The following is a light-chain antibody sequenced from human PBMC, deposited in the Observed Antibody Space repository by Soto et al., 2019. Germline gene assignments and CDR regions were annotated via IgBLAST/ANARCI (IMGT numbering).Light chain of an antibody. Sequence: QSALTQPDSVYGSPGQSITISCTGTSSDVGGYNYVSWYQQHPGKAPKLMIYDVSNRPSGVSNRFSGSKSGNTASLTISGLQAEDEADYYCSSYTSSSGVFGTGTKVTVL. V-gene: IGLV2-14*01. CDR1: SSDVGGYNY. CDR2: DVS. CDR3: SSYTSSSGV. J-gene: IGLJ1*01.